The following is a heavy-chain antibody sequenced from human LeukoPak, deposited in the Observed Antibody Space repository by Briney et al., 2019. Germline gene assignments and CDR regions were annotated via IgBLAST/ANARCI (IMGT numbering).Heavy chain of an antibody. Sequence: GGSLRLSCAASGFPFSSYGMHWVRQAPGKGLEWVAVLSYDGSNEYYADSVKGRFTISRDNSKNTLYLQMNSLRVEDTAVYYCARRFGYWGQGTLVTVSS. V-gene: IGHV3-30*03. J-gene: IGHJ4*02. D-gene: IGHD3-10*01. CDR2: LSYDGSNE. CDR3: ARRFGY. CDR1: GFPFSSYG.